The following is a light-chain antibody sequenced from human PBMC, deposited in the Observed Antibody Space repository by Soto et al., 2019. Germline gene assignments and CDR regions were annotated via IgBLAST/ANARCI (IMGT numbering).Light chain of an antibody. V-gene: IGKV3-20*01. CDR2: GAS. J-gene: IGKJ2*01. CDR1: QSVSSSY. Sequence: EIVLTQSPGTLSLSPGERATLSCRASQSVSSSYLAWYQQKPGQAPRLLIYGASSRDTGIPDRFSGSGSGTDFTLTISRLEPEDFAVYYCQQYGSSPPDTFGQGTKLESK. CDR3: QQYGSSPPDT.